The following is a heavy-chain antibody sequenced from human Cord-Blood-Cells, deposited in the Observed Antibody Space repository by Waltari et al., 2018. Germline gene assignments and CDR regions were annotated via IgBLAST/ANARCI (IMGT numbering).Heavy chain of an antibody. J-gene: IGHJ4*02. CDR3: ARHKDCSGGSCYSFDY. CDR1: GYSFTSYW. CDR2: IYPGDSDT. D-gene: IGHD2-15*01. V-gene: IGHV5-51*01. Sequence: EVQLVQSGAEVKKPGESLKISCQGSGYSFTSYWTGRVRQMPGKGLEWMGIIYPGDSDTRYSPSFQGQVTISADKSISTAYLQWSSLKASDTAMYYCARHKDCSGGSCYSFDYWGQGTLVTVSS.